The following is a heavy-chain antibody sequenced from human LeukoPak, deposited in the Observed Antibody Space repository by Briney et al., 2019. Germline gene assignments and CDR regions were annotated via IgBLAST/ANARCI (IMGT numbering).Heavy chain of an antibody. CDR3: ATWSVRMDAFDI. J-gene: IGHJ3*02. V-gene: IGHV4-59*01. CDR2: IYYSGST. Sequence: SETLSLTCTVSGGSISSYYWSWIRQPPGKGLEWIGYIYYSGSTNYNPSLKSRVTTSVDTSKNQFSLKLSSVTAADTAVYHCATWSVRMDAFDIWGQGTMVTVSS. CDR1: GGSISSYY. D-gene: IGHD2-15*01.